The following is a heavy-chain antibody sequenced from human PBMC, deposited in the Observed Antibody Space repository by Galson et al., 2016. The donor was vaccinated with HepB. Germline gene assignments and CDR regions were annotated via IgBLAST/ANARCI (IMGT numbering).Heavy chain of an antibody. CDR3: VKSNWDIGYDYLAS. J-gene: IGHJ5*02. V-gene: IGHV3-64D*09. D-gene: IGHD5-12*01. Sequence: SLRLSCAASGFTFRTYAMHWVRQAPGKGLEHVSAISSNGGSTYYADSVKGRFTISRDISKTTLYLQMTSLRAEDTAVYYCVKSNWDIGYDYLASWGQGTLVTVSS. CDR2: ISSNGGST. CDR1: GFTFRTYA.